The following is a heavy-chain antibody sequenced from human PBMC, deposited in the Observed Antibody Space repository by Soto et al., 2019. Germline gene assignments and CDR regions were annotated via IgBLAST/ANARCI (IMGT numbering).Heavy chain of an antibody. CDR1: GFSIGSSA. CDR3: AKSSRYCSGGGCFYYFDY. D-gene: IGHD2-15*01. Sequence: EVQLLESGGGLVQPGGSLRLSCAASGFSIGSSAWSWVRQAPGKGLDWVSTIGGNGVTTFYADSAKGRFTISRDIFRNTVFLQMSSLRAEDTALYYCAKSSRYCSGGGCFYYFDYWGQGTLVTVSS. V-gene: IGHV3-23*01. CDR2: IGGNGVTT. J-gene: IGHJ4*02.